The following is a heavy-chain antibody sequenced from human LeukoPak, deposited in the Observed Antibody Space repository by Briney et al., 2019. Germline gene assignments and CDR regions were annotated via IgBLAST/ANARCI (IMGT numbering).Heavy chain of an antibody. J-gene: IGHJ4*02. CDR2: IVGSGDST. D-gene: IGHD3-9*01. CDR1: GFTFSNYA. CDR3: AKWGDYDILTGYYDSDY. Sequence: PGGSLRLSCAASGFTFSNYAMSWVRQAPGKGLEWVSAIVGSGDSTYYADSVKGRFTISRDNPKNTLYLQMNSLRAEHTAVYYCAKWGDYDILTGYYDSDYWGQGTLVTVSS. V-gene: IGHV3-23*01.